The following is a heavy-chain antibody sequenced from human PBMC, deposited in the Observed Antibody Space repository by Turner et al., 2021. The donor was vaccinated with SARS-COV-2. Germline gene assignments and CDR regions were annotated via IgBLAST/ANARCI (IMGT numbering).Heavy chain of an antibody. Sequence: VQLVDSGGGVVQPVRSLIHYCAASGFTFSSYGMHWVRQAPGKGVEWVAVISYDRSNKYYADSVKGRVTISRDKSKNTLYLQMNSLRAEDTAVYYCAKDDNYDWWTGYYKYWGQGTLVTVSS. J-gene: IGHJ4*02. D-gene: IGHD3-3*01. V-gene: IGHV3-30*18. CDR3: AKDDNYDWWTGYYKY. CDR1: GFTFSSYG. CDR2: ISYDRSNK.